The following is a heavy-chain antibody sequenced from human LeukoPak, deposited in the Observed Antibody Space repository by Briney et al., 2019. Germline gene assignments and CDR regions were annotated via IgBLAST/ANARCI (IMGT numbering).Heavy chain of an antibody. J-gene: IGHJ4*02. CDR3: VKGHFDTV. V-gene: IGHV3-23*01. D-gene: IGHD3-22*01. CDR2: ISASGIST. CDR1: GFTFRSFA. Sequence: PGGSLRLSCVASGFTFRSFAMTWVRQAPGKGLEWVSAISASGISTYYADSVKGRFTISRDSSNNTLYLRLNNLRADDTAVYYCVKGHFDTVWGQGTLVAVSS.